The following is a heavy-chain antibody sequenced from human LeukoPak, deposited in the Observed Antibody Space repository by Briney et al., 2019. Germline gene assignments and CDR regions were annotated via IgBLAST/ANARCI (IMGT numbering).Heavy chain of an antibody. CDR2: ISSSGSTI. CDR3: ARVVVEMATINDNWFDP. J-gene: IGHJ5*02. V-gene: IGHV3-11*01. CDR1: GFTFSDYY. Sequence: KPGGSLRLSGAASGFTFSDYYMSWIRQAPGKGLEWVSYISSSGSTIYYADSVKGRFTISRDNAKNSLYLQMNSLRAEDAAVYYCARVVVEMATINDNWFDPWGQGTLVTVSS. D-gene: IGHD5-24*01.